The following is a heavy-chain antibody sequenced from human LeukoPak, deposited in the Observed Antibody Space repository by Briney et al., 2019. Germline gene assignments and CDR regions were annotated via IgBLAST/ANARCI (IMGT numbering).Heavy chain of an antibody. J-gene: IGHJ4*02. D-gene: IGHD6-19*01. Sequence: PSETLSLTCTVSGGSISGYYWSWIRQPPGKGLEWIGYIYYSGTTSYNPSLKSRVTISIDTSKNQFSLKLRSLTAADTAVYYCARGRAEHWLGFGPRGPGTMVTVSS. CDR1: GGSISGYY. CDR3: ARGRAEHWLGFGP. V-gene: IGHV4-59*13. CDR2: IYYSGTT.